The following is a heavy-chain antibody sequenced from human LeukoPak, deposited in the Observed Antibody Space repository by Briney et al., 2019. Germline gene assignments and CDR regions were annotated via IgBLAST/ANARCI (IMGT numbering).Heavy chain of an antibody. CDR3: AREGRGAAAGMDY. CDR1: GGSISSGSYY. D-gene: IGHD6-13*01. CDR2: IYYSGST. Sequence: SETLSLTCTVSGGSISSGSYYWSWVRQPPGKGLEWIGYIYYSGSTNYNPSLKSRVTISVDTSKNQFSLNLSSVTAADTAVYYCAREGRGAAAGMDYWGQGTLVTVSS. V-gene: IGHV4-61*01. J-gene: IGHJ4*02.